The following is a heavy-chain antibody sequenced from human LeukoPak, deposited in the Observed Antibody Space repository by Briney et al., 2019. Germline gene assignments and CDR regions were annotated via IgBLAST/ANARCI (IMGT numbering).Heavy chain of an antibody. J-gene: IGHJ4*02. CDR2: IYYRGNT. V-gene: IGHV4-59*08. D-gene: IGHD1-1*01. CDR3: ARRATPTGTAENDY. CDR1: GGSISSYY. Sequence: SETLSLTCTVSGGSISSYYWSWIRQPPGKGLEWIGYIYYRGNTNYNPSLKSRVTISVDTSKNQFSLNLSSVTAADTAVYYCARRATPTGTAENDYWGQGTLVTVSS.